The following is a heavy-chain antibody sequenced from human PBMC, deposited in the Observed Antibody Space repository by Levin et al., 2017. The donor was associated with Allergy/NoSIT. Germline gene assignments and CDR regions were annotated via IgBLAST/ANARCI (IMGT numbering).Heavy chain of an antibody. J-gene: IGHJ4*02. CDR3: ARDLLGGATKVDCGY. CDR1: GFTFSSYS. CDR2: ISSSSSYI. D-gene: IGHD1-26*01. Sequence: GGSLRLSCAASGFTFSSYSMNWVRQAPGKGLEWVSSISSSSSYIYYADSVKGRFTISRDNAKNSLYLQMNSLRAEDTAVYYCARDLLGGATKVDCGYWGQGTLVTVSS. V-gene: IGHV3-21*01.